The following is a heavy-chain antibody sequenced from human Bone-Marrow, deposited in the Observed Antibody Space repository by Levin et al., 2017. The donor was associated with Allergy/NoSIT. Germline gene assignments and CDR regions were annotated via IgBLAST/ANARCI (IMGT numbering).Heavy chain of an antibody. V-gene: IGHV3-9*01. CDR2: ISWNSGSI. CDR1: GFTFDDYA. Sequence: GGSLRLSCAASGFTFDDYAMHWVRQAPGKGLEWVSGISWNSGSIGYADSVKGRFTISRDNAKNSLYLQMNSLRAEDTALYYCAALWVDWGQGTLVTVSS. CDR3: AALWVD. D-gene: IGHD3-16*01. J-gene: IGHJ4*02.